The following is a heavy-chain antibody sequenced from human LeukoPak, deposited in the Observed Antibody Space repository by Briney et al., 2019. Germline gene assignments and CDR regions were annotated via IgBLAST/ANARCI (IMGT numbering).Heavy chain of an antibody. Sequence: GASVKVSCKASGGTFSSYAISWVRQAPGQGLEWMGGIIPIFGTANYAQKFQGRVTITADESTSTAYMELSSLRSEDTAVYYCARDRVAAADYHWLDPWGQGTLVTVSS. CDR1: GGTFSSYA. J-gene: IGHJ5*02. CDR2: IIPIFGTA. D-gene: IGHD6-13*01. V-gene: IGHV1-69*01. CDR3: ARDRVAAADYHWLDP.